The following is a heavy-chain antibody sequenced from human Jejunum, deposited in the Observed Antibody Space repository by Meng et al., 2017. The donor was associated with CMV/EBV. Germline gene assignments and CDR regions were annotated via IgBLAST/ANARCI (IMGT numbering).Heavy chain of an antibody. D-gene: IGHD2-2*01. CDR3: AREAGPGIVVTTAASYFDQ. J-gene: IGHJ4*02. Sequence: SGYNMNWVRQAPGKGPEWVSFISGSSNYIFYAESMEGRFTISRDNAKNSLYLQMNSLRDEDTAVYYCAREAGPGIVVTTAASYFDQWGQGTLVTVSS. CDR1: SGYN. CDR2: ISGSSNYI. V-gene: IGHV3-21*01.